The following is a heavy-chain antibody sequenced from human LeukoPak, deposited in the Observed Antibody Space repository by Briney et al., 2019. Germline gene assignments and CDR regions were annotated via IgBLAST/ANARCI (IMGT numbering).Heavy chain of an antibody. CDR1: GFTISSYS. Sequence: GGSLRLSCAASGFTISSYSMNWVRQAPGKGLEWVSYISSNSITIYYADSVKGRFTISRDSAKNSLYLQMNSLRDEDTAVYYCARGYSALDYWGQGTLVTVSS. CDR2: ISSNSITI. D-gene: IGHD6-13*01. J-gene: IGHJ4*02. V-gene: IGHV3-48*02. CDR3: ARGYSALDY.